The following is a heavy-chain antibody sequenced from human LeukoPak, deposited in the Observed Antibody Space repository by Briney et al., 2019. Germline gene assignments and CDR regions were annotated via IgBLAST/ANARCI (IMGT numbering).Heavy chain of an antibody. CDR1: GYTFTGYY. CDR3: ARDSGITGTTGAIDY. CDR2: INTDSGGT. Sequence: ASVKVSCKASGYTFTGYYMHWVRQAPGQGLEWMGRINTDSGGTNYAQKFQGRVTMPRDTSITTAYMELSRLRSDDTAVYYCARDSGITGTTGAIDYWGQGTLVTVSS. V-gene: IGHV1-2*06. J-gene: IGHJ4*02. D-gene: IGHD1-20*01.